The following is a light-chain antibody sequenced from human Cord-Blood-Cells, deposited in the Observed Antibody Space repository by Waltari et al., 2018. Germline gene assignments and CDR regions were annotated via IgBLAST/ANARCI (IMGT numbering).Light chain of an antibody. J-gene: IGKJ4*01. Sequence: EIVLTQPPATLSLSPGERATLYCRASQSVSSYLHWYQQKPGHAPRLLIYDASNGASVIPARFSGSGSGTDFTLTISSLEPEDFAVYYCQQRSNWPLTFGGGTKVEIK. CDR1: QSVSSY. V-gene: IGKV3-11*01. CDR2: DAS. CDR3: QQRSNWPLT.